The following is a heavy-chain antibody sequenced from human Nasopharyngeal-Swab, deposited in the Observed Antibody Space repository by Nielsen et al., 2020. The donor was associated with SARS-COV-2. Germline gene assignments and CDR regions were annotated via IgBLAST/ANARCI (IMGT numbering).Heavy chain of an antibody. D-gene: IGHD3-3*01. J-gene: IGHJ6*02. Sequence: GESLKISCAASGFIFSSYSMNWVRQAPGKGLEWVSSISSGGSYIYYADSVKGRFTISRDHAKNSLYLQMNSLRAEDTAVYYCAREFRSDRGGMDVWGQGTTVTVSS. CDR3: AREFRSDRGGMDV. V-gene: IGHV3-21*06. CDR1: GFIFSSYS. CDR2: ISSGGSYI.